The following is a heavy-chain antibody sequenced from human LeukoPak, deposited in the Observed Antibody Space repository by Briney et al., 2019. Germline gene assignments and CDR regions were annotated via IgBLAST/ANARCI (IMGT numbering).Heavy chain of an antibody. CDR1: GFTFSSSA. D-gene: IGHD4-17*01. V-gene: IGHV3-23*01. CDR2: ISGSGGST. CDR3: AKSRAYGDYVGDAFDI. J-gene: IGHJ3*02. Sequence: GGSLRLSCAASGFTFSSSAMSWVRQAPGKGLEWVSAISGSGGSTYYADSVKGRFTISRDNSKNTLYLQMNSLRAEDTAVYYCAKSRAYGDYVGDAFDIWGQGTMVTVSS.